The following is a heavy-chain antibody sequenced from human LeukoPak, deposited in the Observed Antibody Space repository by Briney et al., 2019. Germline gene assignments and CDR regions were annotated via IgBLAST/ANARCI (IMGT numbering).Heavy chain of an antibody. V-gene: IGHV3-48*03. CDR1: GFTFSTYE. D-gene: IGHD2-21*01. CDR2: ISRSGTTI. Sequence: PGGSLRLSCAASGFTFSTYEMNWVRQGPGKGLEWVSYISRSGTTIYYADSVKGRFTISRDSAKNSLYLQMNSLRAEDTGFYYCARERRDSVDYWGQGTLVTVSS. CDR3: ARERRDSVDY. J-gene: IGHJ4*02.